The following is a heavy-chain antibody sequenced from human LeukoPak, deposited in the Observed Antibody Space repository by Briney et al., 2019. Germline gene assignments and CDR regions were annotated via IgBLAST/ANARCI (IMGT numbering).Heavy chain of an antibody. CDR2: IIPIFGIA. J-gene: IGHJ4*02. D-gene: IGHD3-3*01. Sequence: ASVKVSCKASGGTFSSYAISWVRQAPGQGLEWMGRIIPIFGIANYAQKFQGRVTITADKSTKTAYMELGSLRSQDTPVYYCPRDKDLRFLEWFIDYWAQGPLVSVSS. V-gene: IGHV1-69*04. CDR1: GGTFSSYA. CDR3: PRDKDLRFLEWFIDY.